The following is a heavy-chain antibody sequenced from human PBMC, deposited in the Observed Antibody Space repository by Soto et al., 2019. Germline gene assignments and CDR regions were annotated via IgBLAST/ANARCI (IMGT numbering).Heavy chain of an antibody. D-gene: IGHD6-13*01. V-gene: IGHV5-10-1*01. Sequence: PSFQGHVTISADKSISTAYLQWSSLKASDTAMYYCARGHIAAAGIDYWGQGTLVTVSS. J-gene: IGHJ4*02. CDR3: ARGHIAAAGIDY.